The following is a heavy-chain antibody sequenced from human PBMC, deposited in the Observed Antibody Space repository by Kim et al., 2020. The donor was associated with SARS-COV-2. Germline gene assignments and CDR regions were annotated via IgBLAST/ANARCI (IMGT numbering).Heavy chain of an antibody. V-gene: IGHV3-66*01. Sequence: GGSLRLSCAASGFNVRNTDMRWVRQAPGKGLEWVSLIYSGGRTFYAAYVEERFTVSTDNTWDTLYLQKNSLGAEDTAVYYWARAGYDYSSGHYF. CDR2: IYSGGRT. CDR1: GFNVRNTD. J-gene: IGHJ2*01. CDR3: ARAGYDYSSGHYF. D-gene: IGHD3-22*01.